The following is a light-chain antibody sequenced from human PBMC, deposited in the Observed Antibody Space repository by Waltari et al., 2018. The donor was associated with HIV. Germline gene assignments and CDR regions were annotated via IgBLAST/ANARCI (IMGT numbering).Light chain of an antibody. V-gene: IGLV3-19*01. CDR1: SLRTYY. CDR3: LSRDDSGNLLV. CDR2: GEK. J-gene: IGLJ2*01. Sequence: SSEVTQDPAVSVALGQTVRITCQGDSLRTYYASWYQQKPGQAPVVVIYGEKHRPSGNTASLTITGAQAEDEADYYCLSRDDSGNLLVFGGGTKLTVL.